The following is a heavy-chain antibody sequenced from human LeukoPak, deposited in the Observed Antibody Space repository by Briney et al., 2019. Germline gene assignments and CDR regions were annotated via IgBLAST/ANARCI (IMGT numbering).Heavy chain of an antibody. CDR3: VSFYETY. J-gene: IGHJ4*02. D-gene: IGHD2/OR15-2a*01. V-gene: IGHV3-74*01. CDR1: GNYW. Sequence: GGSLRLSCAASGNYWMHWVRQVPGKGLVWVSHINSDGSWTSYAASVKGRFTISKDNAKNTVYLQMNSPRAEDTAVYYCVSFYETYWGRGTLVTVSS. CDR2: INSDGSWT.